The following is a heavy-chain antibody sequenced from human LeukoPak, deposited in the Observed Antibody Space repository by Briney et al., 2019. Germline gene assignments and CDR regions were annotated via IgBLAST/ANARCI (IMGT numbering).Heavy chain of an antibody. CDR1: GGSMSSYY. J-gene: IGHJ4*02. CDR2: IYYSGST. CDR3: ARGGRAGYNLEPFDY. D-gene: IGHD5-24*01. V-gene: IGHV4-59*08. Sequence: PSETLSLTCTVSGGSMSSYYWSWIRQPPGKGLEWIGYIYYSGSTKYNPSLKSRVTISVDTSKNQFSLKLSSVTAAHTAVYHCARGGRAGYNLEPFDYWGQGTLVTVSS.